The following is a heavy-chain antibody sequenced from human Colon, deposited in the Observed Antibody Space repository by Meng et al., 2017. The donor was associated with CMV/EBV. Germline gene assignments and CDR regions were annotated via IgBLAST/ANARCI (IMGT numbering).Heavy chain of an antibody. Sequence: SCKTSGYSFTTSGVALVRQTPGQGLGWMGWINPYNGNSTFAQKFQGRLTVTSDTSTNTAYMELRRLRSDDTALYFCARHIVVGSFDHWGPGTLVTVSS. V-gene: IGHV1-18*04. CDR2: INPYNGNS. CDR1: GYSFTTSG. J-gene: IGHJ4*02. D-gene: IGHD2-21*01. CDR3: ARHIVVGSFDH.